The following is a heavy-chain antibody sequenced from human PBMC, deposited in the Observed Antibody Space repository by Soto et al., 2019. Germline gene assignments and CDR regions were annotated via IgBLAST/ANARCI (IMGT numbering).Heavy chain of an antibody. Sequence: SETLSLTXTVSGGSISSGDYSWSWIRQPPGKGLEWIGYIYYSGSTYYNPSLKSRVTISVDTSKNQFSLKLSSVTAAVTAVYYCARAHYDFWSGYPIASDYWGQGTLVTVSS. CDR1: GGSISSGDYS. V-gene: IGHV4-30-4*01. CDR3: ARAHYDFWSGYPIASDY. CDR2: IYYSGST. D-gene: IGHD3-3*01. J-gene: IGHJ4*02.